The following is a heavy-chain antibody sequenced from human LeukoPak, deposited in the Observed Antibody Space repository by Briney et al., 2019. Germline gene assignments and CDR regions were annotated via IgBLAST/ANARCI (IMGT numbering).Heavy chain of an antibody. CDR2: INPNSGGT. CDR1: GYTFTCYY. Sequence: GASVKVSCKASGYTFTCYYMHWVRQAPGQGLEWMGWINPNSGGTNYAQKFQGRVTMTRDTSISTAYMELSRLRSDDTAVYYCASLVHDLSGSSPKFDYWGQGTLVTVSS. V-gene: IGHV1-2*02. CDR3: ASLVHDLSGSSPKFDY. J-gene: IGHJ4*02. D-gene: IGHD1-26*01.